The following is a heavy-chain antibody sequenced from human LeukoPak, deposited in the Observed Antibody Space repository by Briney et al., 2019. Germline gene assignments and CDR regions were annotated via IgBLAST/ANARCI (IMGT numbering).Heavy chain of an antibody. D-gene: IGHD3-9*01. CDR1: GFTFSSYG. CDR2: VWYDGINK. V-gene: IGHV3-33*01. Sequence: GGSLRLSCSASGFTFSSYGTHWVRQAPGKGLEWVAVVWYDGINKYYADSVKGRFTISRDNSKNTLYLQMNSLRAEDTAVYYCARSTSSEYDIYHFDYWGQGTLVTVSS. CDR3: ARSTSSEYDIYHFDY. J-gene: IGHJ4*02.